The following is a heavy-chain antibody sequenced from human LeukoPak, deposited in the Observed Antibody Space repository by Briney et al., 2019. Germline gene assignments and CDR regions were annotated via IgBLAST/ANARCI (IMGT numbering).Heavy chain of an antibody. V-gene: IGHV3-23*01. Sequence: GGSLRLSCAASGFTFSSYAMTWVRQAPGKGLEWVSAISGSGGSTYYADSVKGRFTISRDNSKNTLYLQMNSLRAEDTAVYCCAKMSQYDSSGYYRWRGIDYWGQGTLVTVSS. CDR2: ISGSGGST. CDR1: GFTFSSYA. CDR3: AKMSQYDSSGYYRWRGIDY. D-gene: IGHD3-22*01. J-gene: IGHJ4*02.